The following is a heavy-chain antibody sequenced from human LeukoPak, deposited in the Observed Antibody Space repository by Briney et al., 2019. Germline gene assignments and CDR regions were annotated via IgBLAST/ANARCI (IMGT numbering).Heavy chain of an antibody. J-gene: IGHJ5*02. CDR2: ISAYNGNT. CDR1: GYTFTSYG. D-gene: IGHD5-24*01. V-gene: IGHV1-18*01. Sequence: ASVKVSCKASGYTFTSYGISWVRQAPGQGLEWMGWISAYNGNTNYAQKLQGRVTMTRDTSKSTAYMELRSLRSDATAVYYCARVPPYNYWFDPWGQGTLVTVHS. CDR3: ARVPPYNYWFDP.